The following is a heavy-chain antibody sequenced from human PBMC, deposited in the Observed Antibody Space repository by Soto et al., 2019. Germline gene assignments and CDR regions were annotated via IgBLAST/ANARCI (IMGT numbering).Heavy chain of an antibody. V-gene: IGHV3-23*01. D-gene: IGHD4-17*01. CDR1: GFTLSNFA. Sequence: PGGSLRLTCAASGFTLSNFAMSWVRQAPGQGLEWVSVVSGAGITTKYSASVKGRFTVSRDNSKNTLSLQLASLRVEDTGIYYCVKGRLRGLHNGNFDYWGHGTLVTVSS. J-gene: IGHJ4*01. CDR2: VSGAGITT. CDR3: VKGRLRGLHNGNFDY.